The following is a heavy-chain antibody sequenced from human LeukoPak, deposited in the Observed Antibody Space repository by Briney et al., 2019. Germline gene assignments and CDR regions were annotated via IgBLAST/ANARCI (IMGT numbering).Heavy chain of an antibody. CDR2: ISAYNGNT. CDR3: ARIISTYYDFWSGYYPKPIYLDY. CDR1: GYTFTSYG. Sequence: ASVKVSCKASGYTFTSYGISWVRQAPGQGLEWMGWISAYNGNTNYAQKLQGRVTMTTDTSTSTAYMELRSLRSDDTAVYYCARIISTYYDFWSGYYPKPIYLDYWGQGTLVTVSS. V-gene: IGHV1-18*01. D-gene: IGHD3-3*01. J-gene: IGHJ4*02.